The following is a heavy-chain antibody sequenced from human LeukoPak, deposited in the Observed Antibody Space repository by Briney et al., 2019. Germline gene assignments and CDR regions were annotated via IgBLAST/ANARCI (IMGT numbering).Heavy chain of an antibody. CDR1: GFTFSSYW. CDR2: INSDGSST. CDR3: ARGAWGSYYYYYMDV. Sequence: GGSLRLSCAASGFTFSSYWMHWVRQAPGKGLVWVSRINSDGSSTSYADSVKGRFTISRDNAKNTLYLQMNSLRAEDTAVYYCARGAWGSYYYYYMDVWGKGTTVTVSS. V-gene: IGHV3-74*01. J-gene: IGHJ6*03. D-gene: IGHD7-27*01.